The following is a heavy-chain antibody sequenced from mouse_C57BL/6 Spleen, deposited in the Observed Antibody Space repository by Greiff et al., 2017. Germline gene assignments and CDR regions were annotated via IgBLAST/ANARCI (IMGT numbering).Heavy chain of an antibody. CDR2: IYPGSGST. J-gene: IGHJ2*01. V-gene: IGHV1-55*01. D-gene: IGHD1-1*01. Sequence: QVQLQQPGAELVKPGASVKMSCTASGYTFTSYWIPWVKQRPGQGLEWIGDIYPGSGSTNYNEKFKSKATLTVDTSSSTAYMQLSSLTSEDSAVYYCAGEGGEFITAVVAHFDYWGQGTTLTVSS. CDR3: AGEGGEFITAVVAHFDY. CDR1: GYTFTSYW.